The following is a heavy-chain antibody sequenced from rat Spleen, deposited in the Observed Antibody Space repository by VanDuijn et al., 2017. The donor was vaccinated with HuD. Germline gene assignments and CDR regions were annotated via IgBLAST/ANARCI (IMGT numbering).Heavy chain of an antibody. D-gene: IGHD1-5*01. CDR3: VRLYNNHGFWYFDF. CDR1: GFTFSDYY. Sequence: EVQLVESGGGLVQPGRSMKLSCAASGFTFSDYYMAWVRQAPKKGLEWVASISFEGSSTYYGDSVKGRFTISRDNAKSTLYLQMNSLRSEDTATYYCVRLYNNHGFWYFDFWGPGIMVTVSS. J-gene: IGHJ1*01. V-gene: IGHV5-22*01. CDR2: ISFEGSST.